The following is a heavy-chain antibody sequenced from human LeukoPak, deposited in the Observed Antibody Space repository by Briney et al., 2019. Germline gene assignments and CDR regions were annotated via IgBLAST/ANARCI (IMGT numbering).Heavy chain of an antibody. Sequence: TGGSLRLSCAASGFTFSNYGMSWVRQAPGKGLEWVSAISGRDSNTYYADSVKGRFTISRDNSKNTLYLQMNSLRGEDTAVYYCAKRSDYGGDWKYFDFWGQGTLVTVPS. CDR1: GFTFSNYG. CDR2: ISGRDSNT. D-gene: IGHD4-23*01. CDR3: AKRSDYGGDWKYFDF. J-gene: IGHJ4*02. V-gene: IGHV3-23*01.